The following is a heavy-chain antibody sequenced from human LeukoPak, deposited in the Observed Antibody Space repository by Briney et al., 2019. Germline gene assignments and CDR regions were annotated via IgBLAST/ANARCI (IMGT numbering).Heavy chain of an antibody. CDR2: IHHRGNT. D-gene: IGHD3-10*01. J-gene: IGHJ5*02. CDR3: ARRRYGETPGSWFDP. CDR1: GGSFSGSY. Sequence: SETLSLTCAGNGGSFSGSYCSWIRQSPGEGLEWIGEIHHRGNTNYNPSLKSRVTISLDTSNSHFSLKLISVTAADTAVYYCARRRYGETPGSWFDPWGQGTLVTVSS. V-gene: IGHV4-34*01.